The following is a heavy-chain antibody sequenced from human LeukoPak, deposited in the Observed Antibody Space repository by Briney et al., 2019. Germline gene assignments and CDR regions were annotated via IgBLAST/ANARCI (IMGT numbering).Heavy chain of an antibody. V-gene: IGHV4-34*01. CDR1: GGSFSGYY. CDR3: ARGRRGGRFDYYCYMDV. D-gene: IGHD3-10*01. Sequence: SETLSLTCAVYGGSFSGYYWSWIRQPPGKGLEWIGEINHSGSTNYNPSLKSRVTISVDTSKNQFSLKLSSVTAADTAVYYCARGRRGGRFDYYCYMDVWGKGTTVTVSS. J-gene: IGHJ6*03. CDR2: INHSGST.